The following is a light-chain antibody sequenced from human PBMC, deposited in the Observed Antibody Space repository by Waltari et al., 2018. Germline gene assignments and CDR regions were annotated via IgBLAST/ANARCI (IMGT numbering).Light chain of an antibody. CDR3: QQTYNTPWT. CDR1: QSVSSY. CDR2: ATS. V-gene: IGKV1-39*01. J-gene: IGKJ1*01. Sequence: DIQMTQSPLSLSASVGGSVNITCRASQSVSSYLNWYQQRPGQAPNLLIYATSNLQSVVPSRFSGSGFETDFTLTISSLRPEDFAAYYCQQTYNTPWTFGQGTKVEIQ.